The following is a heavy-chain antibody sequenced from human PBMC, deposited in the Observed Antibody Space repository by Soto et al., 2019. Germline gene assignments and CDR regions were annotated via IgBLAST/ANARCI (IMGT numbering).Heavy chain of an antibody. D-gene: IGHD5-12*01. Sequence: ASVKVSCKASGGTFSSYAISWVRQAPGQGLEWMGGIIPIFGTANYAQKFQGRVTITADESTSTAYMELSSLRSEDTAVYYCASFDSSNSGYDFPYWGQGTLVTVSS. CDR1: GGTFSSYA. CDR3: ASFDSSNSGYDFPY. V-gene: IGHV1-69*13. J-gene: IGHJ4*02. CDR2: IIPIFGTA.